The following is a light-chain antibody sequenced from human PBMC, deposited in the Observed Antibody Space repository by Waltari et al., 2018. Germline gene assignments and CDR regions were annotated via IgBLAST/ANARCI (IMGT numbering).Light chain of an antibody. CDR1: NIGSQS. CDR2: AAS. CDR3: QVWESSRGV. J-gene: IGLJ3*02. Sequence: SYVLTQSPSVSVAPGQTAKIPCWGKNIGSQSVHWYQHKSGQAPVLFAYAASGRPSGIPQRFSGSNSENTATLTISRVEAGDEADYYCQVWESSRGVFGGGTNLTVL. V-gene: IGLV3-21*02.